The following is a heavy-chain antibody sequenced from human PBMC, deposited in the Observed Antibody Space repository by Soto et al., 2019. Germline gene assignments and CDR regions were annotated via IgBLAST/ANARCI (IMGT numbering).Heavy chain of an antibody. D-gene: IGHD5-18*01. CDR3: ARSAYSYGDDAFDI. Sequence: ASVKVSCKASGYTFTGYYIHWVRQAPGEGLEWMGWVNPNSGGTNYAQKFQGRVTMTSDTSIRTAHMELRSLRPDDTAVYYCARSAYSYGDDAFDIWGQGTMVTVSS. CDR1: GYTFTGYY. V-gene: IGHV1-2*02. CDR2: VNPNSGGT. J-gene: IGHJ3*02.